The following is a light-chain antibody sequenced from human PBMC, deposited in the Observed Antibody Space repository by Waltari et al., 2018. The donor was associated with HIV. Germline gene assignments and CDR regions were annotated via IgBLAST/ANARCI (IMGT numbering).Light chain of an antibody. V-gene: IGKV3-20*01. CDR3: PQYGRSPRT. J-gene: IGKJ1*01. CDR2: DAS. CDR1: QRMKNS. Sequence: VWTQSPGTPSSAPGERVTLSGEARQRMKNSLAWYQRNTDQAPRHLTYDASSRATGTPDRFSARGSGTDFTLSISRLVPEDFAVYYCPQYGRSPRTFGQGTKVEIK.